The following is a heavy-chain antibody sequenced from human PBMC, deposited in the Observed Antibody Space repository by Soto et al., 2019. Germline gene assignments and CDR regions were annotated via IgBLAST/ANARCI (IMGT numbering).Heavy chain of an antibody. D-gene: IGHD3-3*02. V-gene: IGHV3-23*01. CDR3: AKDRGGRTFLEWLLVAFDC. Sequence: GGSLRLSCAASGFTFSSYAMSWVRQAPGKGLEWVSAISGSGGSTYYADSVKGRFTISRDNSKNTLYLQMNSLRAEDTAVYYCAKDRGGRTFLEWLLVAFDCWGQGTLVTVSS. CDR1: GFTFSSYA. CDR2: ISGSGGST. J-gene: IGHJ4*02.